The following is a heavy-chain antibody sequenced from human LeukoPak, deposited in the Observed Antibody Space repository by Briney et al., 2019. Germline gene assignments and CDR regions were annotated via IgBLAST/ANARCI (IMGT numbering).Heavy chain of an antibody. CDR1: GFTFSSYS. V-gene: IGHV3-21*01. D-gene: IGHD1-26*01. CDR2: ISSSSSYI. Sequence: PGGSLRLSCAASGFTFSSYSMNWVRQAPGKGLEWVSSISSSSSYIYYADSVKGRFTISRDNAKNSLYLQMSSLRAEDTAVYYCAKAKGGYGGGYYRSKEHFFDIGAKGKMAPVSS. J-gene: IGHJ3*02. CDR3: AKAKGGYGGGYYRSKEHFFDI.